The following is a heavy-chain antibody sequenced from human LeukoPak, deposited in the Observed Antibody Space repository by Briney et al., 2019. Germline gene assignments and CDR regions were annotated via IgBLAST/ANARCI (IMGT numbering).Heavy chain of an antibody. CDR1: GGSFSGYY. CDR3: ATLTTVVTAYYFDY. Sequence: SETVSLTCAVYGGSFSGYYWNWIRQPPGKGLEWIGEINHSGSTNYNPPLKSRVTISVDTSKNQFSLKLSSVTAADTAVYYCATLTTVVTAYYFDYWGQGTLVTVSS. D-gene: IGHD4-23*01. J-gene: IGHJ4*02. CDR2: INHSGST. V-gene: IGHV4-34*01.